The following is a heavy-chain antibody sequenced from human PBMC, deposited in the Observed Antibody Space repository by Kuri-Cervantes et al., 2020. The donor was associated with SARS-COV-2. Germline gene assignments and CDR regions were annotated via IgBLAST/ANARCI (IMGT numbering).Heavy chain of an antibody. J-gene: IGHJ3*02. D-gene: IGHD3-10*01. CDR3: ARALRPRGDAFDI. CDR1: GFTFSSYG. CDR2: IYSGGST. V-gene: IGHV3-53*01. Sequence: GEALKISCAASGFTFSSYGMHWVRQAPGKGLEWVSVIYSGGSTYYADSVKGRFTISRDNSKNTLYLQMNSLGAEDTAVYYCARALRPRGDAFDIWGQGTMVTVSS.